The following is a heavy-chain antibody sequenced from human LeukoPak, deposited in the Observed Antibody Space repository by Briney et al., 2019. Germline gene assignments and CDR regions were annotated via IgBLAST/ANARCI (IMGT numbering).Heavy chain of an antibody. CDR3: AREGTYYDILTGYYMERTLDY. CDR2: ISSSIIYI. V-gene: IGHV3-21*01. Sequence: GGSLRLSCAASGFTFSSYSMNWVRQAPGKGLEWVSSISSSIIYIYYADSVKGRFTISRDNAKNSLYLQMNSLRAEDTAVYYCAREGTYYDILTGYYMERTLDYWGQGNLVTVSS. D-gene: IGHD3-9*01. CDR1: GFTFSSYS. J-gene: IGHJ4*02.